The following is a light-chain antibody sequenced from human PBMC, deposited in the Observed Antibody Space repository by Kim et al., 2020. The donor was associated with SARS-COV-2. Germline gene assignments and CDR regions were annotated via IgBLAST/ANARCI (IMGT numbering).Light chain of an antibody. CDR2: DVN. Sequence: QSALTQPASVSASPGQSITISCAGTNTDIGAYNYVSWYQQHPGKAPKLIIYDVNKRPSGISNRFSGSKSGNTASLTVSGLQTEDEADYYCSSYTSINTSVLFGGGTQLTVL. J-gene: IGLJ2*01. CDR1: NTDIGAYNY. CDR3: SSYTSINTSVL. V-gene: IGLV2-14*03.